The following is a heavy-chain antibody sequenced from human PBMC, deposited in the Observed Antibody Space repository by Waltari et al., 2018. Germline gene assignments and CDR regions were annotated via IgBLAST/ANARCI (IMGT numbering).Heavy chain of an antibody. D-gene: IGHD6-19*01. V-gene: IGHV5-51*01. J-gene: IGHJ4*02. CDR3: AREKGYSSGNFDY. CDR2: IYPGDSDT. Sequence: EVQLVQSGAEVKKPGESLKISCKGSGYSFTTYRIGWVRQMHGKGLEWMGFIYPGDSDTRYSPSFQGQVTIPADKSISTTYLQWSTLKASDTAMYYCAREKGYSSGNFDYWGQGTLVTVSS. CDR1: GYSFTTYR.